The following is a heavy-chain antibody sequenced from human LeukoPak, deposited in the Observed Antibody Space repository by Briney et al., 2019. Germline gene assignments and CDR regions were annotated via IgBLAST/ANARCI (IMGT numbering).Heavy chain of an antibody. J-gene: IGHJ5*02. CDR3: ARGDYGDSLWWFDP. CDR1: GFTFSSYT. V-gene: IGHV3-30*04. Sequence: GGSLRLSCAASGFTFSSYTMHWVRQAPGKGLEWVAVISYDGSNKYYADSVKGRFTISRDNSKNTLYLQMNSLRAEDTAVYYCARGDYGDSLWWFDPWGQGTLVTVSS. CDR2: ISYDGSNK. D-gene: IGHD4-17*01.